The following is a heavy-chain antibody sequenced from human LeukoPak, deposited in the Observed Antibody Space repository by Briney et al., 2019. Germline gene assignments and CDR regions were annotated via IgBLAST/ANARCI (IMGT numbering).Heavy chain of an antibody. CDR3: AREGGRVKAIGTFDI. CDR1: GASISSYY. V-gene: IGHV4-4*07. J-gene: IGHJ3*02. D-gene: IGHD2-21*01. Sequence: SETLSLTCTVSGASISSYYWSWIRQPAGKGLEWTGRIYPSGNTAYNPSLKSRVTMSVDTSKNQFSLSLSSVTAADTAVYYCAREGGRVKAIGTFDIWGQGTMVTVSS. CDR2: IYPSGNT.